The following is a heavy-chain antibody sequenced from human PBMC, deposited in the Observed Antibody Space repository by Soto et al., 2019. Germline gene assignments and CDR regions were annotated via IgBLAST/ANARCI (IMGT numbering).Heavy chain of an antibody. V-gene: IGHV3-21*01. CDR2: IWSSGGNS. J-gene: IGHJ6*02. CDR3: AREKRHNSLGGRFGMDV. Sequence: EVQLVESGGGLVKPGGSLRLSCAVSGFIFSDFTMNWVRQAPGKGLEWVASIWSSGGNSFYADSVKGRFIISRDNAKTSLVLQINSLRAEDTAVYYCAREKRHNSLGGRFGMDVWGQGTTVTVS. D-gene: IGHD1-1*01. CDR1: GFIFSDFT.